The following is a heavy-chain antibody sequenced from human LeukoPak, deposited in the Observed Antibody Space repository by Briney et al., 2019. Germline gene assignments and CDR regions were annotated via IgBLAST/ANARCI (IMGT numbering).Heavy chain of an antibody. CDR2: IRKDGSET. CDR3: SGGSGWLMEV. CDR1: GFTLNGLC. Sequence: PGRLLRLSCAASGFTLNGLCMNWVRQAPRKGPEWVANIRKDGSETNYVDSVRGRFTISRDNAKNTLYLQISGLTVEDTAVYYCSGGSGWLMEVWGKGTTVTVSS. D-gene: IGHD6-19*01. V-gene: IGHV3-7*01. J-gene: IGHJ6*03.